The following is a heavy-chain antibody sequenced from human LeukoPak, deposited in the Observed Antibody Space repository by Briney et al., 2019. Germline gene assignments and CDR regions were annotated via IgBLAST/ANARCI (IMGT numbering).Heavy chain of an antibody. V-gene: IGHV4-39*07. CDR1: GGSISSSSYY. Sequence: PSETLSLTCTVSGGSISSSSYYWGWIRQPPGKGLEWIGSIYYSGSTYYNPSLKSRVTISVDTSKSQCSLKLSSVTAADTAVYYCASGLTETTYAFDIWGQGTMVTVSS. D-gene: IGHD1-20*01. J-gene: IGHJ3*02. CDR2: IYYSGST. CDR3: ASGLTETTYAFDI.